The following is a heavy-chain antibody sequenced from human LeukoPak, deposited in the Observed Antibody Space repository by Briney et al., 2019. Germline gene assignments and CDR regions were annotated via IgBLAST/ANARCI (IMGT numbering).Heavy chain of an antibody. J-gene: IGHJ5*01. Sequence: PGVSLRPSCAASGFIFSNNYMSWVRQAPGRGLEWLATIWPDGSEKRYVDSLRGRVTISRDNVERSLYLQMNSLRAEDTAVYYCAKLKGQVTTWDSWGLGIRVTVSS. D-gene: IGHD2-21*02. CDR1: GFIFSNNY. CDR2: IWPDGSEK. V-gene: IGHV3-7*03. CDR3: AKLKGQVTTWDS.